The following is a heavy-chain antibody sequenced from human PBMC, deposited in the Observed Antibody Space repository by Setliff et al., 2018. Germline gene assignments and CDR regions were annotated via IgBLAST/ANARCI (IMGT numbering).Heavy chain of an antibody. CDR2: IQHDGNIK. D-gene: IGHD3-16*02. J-gene: IGHJ4*02. V-gene: IGHV3-30*02. Sequence: PGGSLRLSCAASGFTFSGYYMHWVRQAPGKGLEWVTYIQHDGNIKHYADSVKGRCTISRDNSKNTLYLEISSLRPEDTAVYYCAKVRGGYPPKPSDYWGQGTLVTVSS. CDR1: GFTFSGYY. CDR3: AKVRGGYPPKPSDY.